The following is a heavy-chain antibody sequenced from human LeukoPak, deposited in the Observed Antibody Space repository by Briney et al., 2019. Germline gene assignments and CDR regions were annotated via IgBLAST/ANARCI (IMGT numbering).Heavy chain of an antibody. CDR3: AKGYDFWSS. Sequence: PSETLSLTCTVSGGSISSDYWSWIRQPAGKGLQWIGRVYTSGTTNYNPSLKSRVTMSVDTSRNQFSLNLSYVTAADTAVYYCAKGYDFWSSWGQGTLVTVSS. V-gene: IGHV4-4*07. CDR2: VYTSGTT. D-gene: IGHD3-3*01. J-gene: IGHJ4*02. CDR1: GGSISSDY.